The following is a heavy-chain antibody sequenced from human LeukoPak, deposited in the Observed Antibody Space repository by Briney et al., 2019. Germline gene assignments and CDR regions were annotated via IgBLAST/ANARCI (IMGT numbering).Heavy chain of an antibody. V-gene: IGHV3-23*01. D-gene: IGHD2-15*01. CDR2: ISGSGGST. Sequence: GGSLRLSCAASGFTFSSYAMSWVRQAPGKGLEWVSAISGSGGSTYYADSVKGRFTISRDNSKNTLYLQMNSLRAEDTAVYYCVRYCNGGSCYRAAFDVWGPGTMVTVSS. CDR1: GFTFSSYA. J-gene: IGHJ3*01. CDR3: VRYCNGGSCYRAAFDV.